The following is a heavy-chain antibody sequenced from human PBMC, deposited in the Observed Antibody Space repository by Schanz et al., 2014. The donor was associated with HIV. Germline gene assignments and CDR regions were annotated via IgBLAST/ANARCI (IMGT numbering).Heavy chain of an antibody. J-gene: IGHJ6*02. Sequence: QVQLVESGGGVVQPGRSLRLSCAASGFTFNSYGMHWVRQAPGKGLEWVAVISYDGVNKYYADSVKGRFTISRDNSKNSLSLLIKSLRAEDAAVYYCAKDRNYYESKYRGKGNYYYYYGMDVWGQGTTVTVS. CDR2: ISYDGVNK. D-gene: IGHD3-22*01. CDR1: GFTFNSYG. CDR3: AKDRNYYESKYRGKGNYYYYYGMDV. V-gene: IGHV3-30*18.